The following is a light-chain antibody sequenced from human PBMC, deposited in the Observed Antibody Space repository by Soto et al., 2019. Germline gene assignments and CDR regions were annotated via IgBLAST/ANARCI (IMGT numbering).Light chain of an antibody. CDR2: EVT. CDR1: SNDIAAYNY. V-gene: IGLV2-14*01. CDR3: TSYTSSSTVV. Sequence: QSALTQPASVSGSPGQSITLSCTGTSNDIAAYNYVSWYQQHPGKVPKLLIYEVTNRPSGVSNRFSGSKSGNTASLTISGLQTEDEADYYCTSYTSSSTVVFEGGTKLTVL. J-gene: IGLJ3*02.